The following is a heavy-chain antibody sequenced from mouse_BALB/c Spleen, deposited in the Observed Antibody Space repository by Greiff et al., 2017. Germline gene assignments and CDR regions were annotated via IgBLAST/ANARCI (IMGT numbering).Heavy chain of an antibody. Sequence: DVQLQESGGGLVKPGGSLKLSCAASGFTFSDYYMYWVRQTPEKRLEWVATISDGGSYTYYPDSVKGRFTISRDNAKNNLYLQMSSLKSEDTAMYYCARDGYGYDVGDYWGQGTTLTVSS. CDR1: GFTFSDYY. D-gene: IGHD2-2*01. J-gene: IGHJ2*01. V-gene: IGHV5-4*02. CDR3: ARDGYGYDVGDY. CDR2: ISDGGSYT.